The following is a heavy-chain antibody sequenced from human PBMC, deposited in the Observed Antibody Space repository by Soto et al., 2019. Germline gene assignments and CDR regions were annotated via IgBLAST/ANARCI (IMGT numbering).Heavy chain of an antibody. D-gene: IGHD3-22*01. V-gene: IGHV1-2*04. CDR2: INPNSGGT. CDR3: ARAEGYYYDSSGALGI. CDR1: GYTFTGYY. Sequence: ASVKVSCKASGYTFTGYYMHWVRQAPGQGLEWMGWINPNSGGTNYAQKFQGWVTMTRDTSISTAYMELSRLRSDDTAVYYCARAEGYYYDSSGALGIWGQGTIVTVSS. J-gene: IGHJ3*02.